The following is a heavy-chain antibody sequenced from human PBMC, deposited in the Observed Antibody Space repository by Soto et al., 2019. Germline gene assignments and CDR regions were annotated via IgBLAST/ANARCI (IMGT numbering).Heavy chain of an antibody. J-gene: IGHJ6*02. CDR1: GGSFSGYY. CDR3: ARDLRRFGELQDV. V-gene: IGHV4-34*01. Sequence: PSETLSLTCAVYGGSFSGYYWSWIRQPPGKGLEWIGEINHSGSTNYNPSLKSRVTISVDTSKNQFYLKLSSVTAADTAVYYCARDLRRFGELQDVWGQGTTVTVSS. CDR2: INHSGST. D-gene: IGHD3-10*01.